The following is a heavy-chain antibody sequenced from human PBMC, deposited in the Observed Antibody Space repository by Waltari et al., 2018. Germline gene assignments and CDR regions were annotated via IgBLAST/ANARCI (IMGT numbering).Heavy chain of an antibody. D-gene: IGHD7-27*01. CDR3: IRPFEMGID. V-gene: IGHV3-73*01. J-gene: IGHJ4*02. Sequence: EVQLVESGGALVQPGGSLKLSCAASGLIFSDYAMHWVRQASGNGVEWVGRIRSRTKGAATAYAESVQGRFTISRDDSKNTAYLEMNSLKTDDTAVYYCIRPFEMGIDWGQGTLVTVSS. CDR2: IRSRTKGAAT. CDR1: GLIFSDYA.